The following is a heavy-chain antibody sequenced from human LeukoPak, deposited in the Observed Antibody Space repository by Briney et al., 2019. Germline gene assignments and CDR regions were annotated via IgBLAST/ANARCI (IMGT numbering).Heavy chain of an antibody. V-gene: IGHV1-69*13. CDR2: IIPIFGTA. J-gene: IGHJ6*02. D-gene: IGHD3-10*01. CDR3: ARRTMVRGDHYYYYGMDV. CDR1: GGTFSSYA. Sequence: SVKVSCKASGGTFSSYAISWVRHAPGQGLEWMGGIIPIFGTANYAQKFQGRVTITADESTSTAYMELSSLRSEDTAVYYCARRTMVRGDHYYYYGMDVWGQGTTVTVSS.